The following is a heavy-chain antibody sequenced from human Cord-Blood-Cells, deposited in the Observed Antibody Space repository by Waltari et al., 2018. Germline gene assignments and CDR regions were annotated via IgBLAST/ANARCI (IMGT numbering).Heavy chain of an antibody. CDR1: GYTLTELS. D-gene: IGHD1-26*01. CDR2: FDPEDGET. CDR3: ATLSPIVGAFDY. Sequence: QVQLVQSGAEVKKPGASVKVSCKVSGYTLTELSMHWVRQAPGKGLEWMGGFDPEDGETIDAQKFQGRVTMTEVTSTDAAYMELSSLRSEDTSVYYCATLSPIVGAFDYWGQGTLVTVSS. J-gene: IGHJ4*02. V-gene: IGHV1-24*01.